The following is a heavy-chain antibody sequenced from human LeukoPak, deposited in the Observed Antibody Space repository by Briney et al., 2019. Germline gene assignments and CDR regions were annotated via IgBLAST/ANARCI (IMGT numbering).Heavy chain of an antibody. CDR1: HFTFSHYG. D-gene: IGHD4-11*01. CDR2: IWNDASNQ. CDR3: AKDAQRGFDYSNSLEN. Sequence: QPGRSLRLSCVASHFTFSHYGMHWVRQAPGKGLEWVSVIWNDASNQYYADSVKGRFTISRDNSQNTVYLQMSSLRAEDTAVYYCAKDAQRGFDYSNSLENWGQGTLVIVSS. V-gene: IGHV3-33*06. J-gene: IGHJ4*02.